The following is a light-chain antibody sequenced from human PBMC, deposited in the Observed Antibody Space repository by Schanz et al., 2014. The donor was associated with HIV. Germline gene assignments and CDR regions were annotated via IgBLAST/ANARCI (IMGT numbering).Light chain of an antibody. J-gene: IGLJ3*02. CDR3: SSYAGTNNFWV. CDR1: SPNIGSNT. CDR2: SNN. Sequence: QSVLTQPPSASGTPGQRVTISCSGSSPNIGSNTVNWYQQLPGTAPKLLIYSNNQWPSGVPERFSGSKSGTSASLAISGLQSEDEADYYCSSYAGTNNFWVFGGGTKLTVL. V-gene: IGLV1-44*01.